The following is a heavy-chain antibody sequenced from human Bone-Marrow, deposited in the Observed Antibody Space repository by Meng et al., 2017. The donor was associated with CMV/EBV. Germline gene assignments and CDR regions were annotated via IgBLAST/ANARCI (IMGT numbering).Heavy chain of an antibody. D-gene: IGHD2-8*01. V-gene: IGHV4-59*01. CDR3: ARGTTATHGYYFDY. CDR1: GGSFSGYY. Sequence: SETLSLTCAVYGGSFSGYYWSWIRQPPGKGLEWIGYIYYSGSTNYNPSLKSRVTISVDTSKNQFSLRLSSVTAADTAVYYCARGTTATHGYYFDYWGQGTLVTVSS. CDR2: IYYSGST. J-gene: IGHJ4*02.